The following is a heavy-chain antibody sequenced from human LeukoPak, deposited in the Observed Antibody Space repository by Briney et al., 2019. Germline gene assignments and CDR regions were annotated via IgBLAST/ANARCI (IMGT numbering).Heavy chain of an antibody. CDR1: GYSFTGYY. J-gene: IGHJ4*02. D-gene: IGHD3-22*01. CDR3: ARVNGDYYDSSGYDDY. V-gene: IGHV1-2*02. CDR2: INPNNGDT. Sequence: ASVRVSCKTSGYSFTGYYIHCVRQAPGQGLEWMGWINPNNGDTNYAQKFQDRVTMTRDTSISTAYMELSSLRSEDTAVYYCARVNGDYYDSSGYDDYWGQGTLVTVSS.